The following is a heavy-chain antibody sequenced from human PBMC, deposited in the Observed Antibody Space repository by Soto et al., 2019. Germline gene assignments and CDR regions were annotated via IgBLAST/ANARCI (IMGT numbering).Heavy chain of an antibody. V-gene: IGHV1-46*03. D-gene: IGHD3-10*01. CDR2: INPSGGST. Sequence: QVQLVQSGAEVKKPGASVKVSCKASGYTFTSYYMHWVRQAPGQGLEWMGIINPSGGSTSYAQKCQVRVTMTRDTSTATVYMELSSLRSEDTDVYYWASEGVYGSGSYYYLDYWGQGTLVTVSS. CDR3: ASEGVYGSGSYYYLDY. J-gene: IGHJ4*02. CDR1: GYTFTSYY.